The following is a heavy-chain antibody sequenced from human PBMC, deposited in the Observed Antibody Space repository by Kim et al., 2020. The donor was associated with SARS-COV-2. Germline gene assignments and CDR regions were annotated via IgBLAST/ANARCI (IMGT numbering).Heavy chain of an antibody. V-gene: IGHV3-23*01. D-gene: IGHD2-15*01. CDR2: GGST. Sequence: GGSTYYADSVKGRFTISRDNSKNTLYLQMTSLRAEDTAVYYCYVVRFDYWGQGTLVTVSS. CDR3: YVVRFDY. J-gene: IGHJ4*02.